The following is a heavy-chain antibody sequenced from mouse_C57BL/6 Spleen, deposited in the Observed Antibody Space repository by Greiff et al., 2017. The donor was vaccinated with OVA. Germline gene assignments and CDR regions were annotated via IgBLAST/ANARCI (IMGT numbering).Heavy chain of an antibody. CDR2: ISYDGSN. CDR1: GYSITSGYY. J-gene: IGHJ4*01. Sequence: EVKLMESGPGLVKPSQSLSLTCSVTGYSITSGYYWNWIRQFPGNKLEWMGYISYDGSNNYNPSLKNRISITRDTSKNQFFLKLNSVTTEDTATYYCARYYYGSSRYAMDYWGQGTSVTVSS. V-gene: IGHV3-6*01. D-gene: IGHD1-1*01. CDR3: ARYYYGSSRYAMDY.